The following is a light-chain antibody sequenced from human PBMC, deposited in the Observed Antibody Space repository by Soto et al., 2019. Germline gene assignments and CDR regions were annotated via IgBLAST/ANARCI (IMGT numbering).Light chain of an antibody. CDR3: CSYAGSGTPYV. V-gene: IGLV2-23*01. J-gene: IGLJ1*01. CDR1: SSDVGSYNL. Sequence: QSALTQPASVSGSPGQSITISCTGTSSDVGSYNLVSWYQQHPCKAPKLMIYEGSKRPSGVSDRFSGSKSGNTASLTISGLQAEDEADYYCCSYAGSGTPYVFGNGTKVTVL. CDR2: EGS.